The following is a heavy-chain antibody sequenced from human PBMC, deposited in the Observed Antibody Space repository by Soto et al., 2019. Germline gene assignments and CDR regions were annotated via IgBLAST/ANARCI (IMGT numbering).Heavy chain of an antibody. J-gene: IGHJ6*02. V-gene: IGHV1-18*04. D-gene: IGHD3-10*01. Sequence: ASVKVSCKASGYTFTSYGISWVRQAPGQGLEWMGWISAYNGNTNYAQKRQGRVTMTTDTSTSTAYMELRSLRSDDTAVYYCAREGFMVPPADYYYYYGMDVWGQGTTVTVS. CDR1: GYTFTSYG. CDR2: ISAYNGNT. CDR3: AREGFMVPPADYYYYYGMDV.